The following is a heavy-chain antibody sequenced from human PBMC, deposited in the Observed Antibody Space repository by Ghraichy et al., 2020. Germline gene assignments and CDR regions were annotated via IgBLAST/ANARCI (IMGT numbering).Heavy chain of an antibody. CDR2: ISYSGTT. D-gene: IGHD3-9*01. CDR1: GGSISSYY. CDR3: ARSILTGLDYFEY. Sequence: SETLSLTCTVSGGSISSYYWSWIRQPPGKGLEWLGYISYSGTTNFNPSLKSRVTISGDTSKNQFSLQLSSVTAADTAVYYCARSILTGLDYFEYWGQGTLVTVSS. V-gene: IGHV4-59*08. J-gene: IGHJ4*02.